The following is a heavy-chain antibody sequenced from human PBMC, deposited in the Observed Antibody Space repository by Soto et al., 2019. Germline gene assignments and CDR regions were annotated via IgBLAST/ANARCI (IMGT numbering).Heavy chain of an antibody. D-gene: IGHD2-15*01. V-gene: IGHV3-30*03. CDR1: GFSFTTYG. CDR2: ISSDGNNK. Sequence: GGSLRLSCAASGFSFTTYGIHWVRQAPGKGLEWVALISSDGNNKYYADSVKGRFTISRDNSKDTLYLQMNSLRAEDTALYYCARATTTREGGGSFDYWGQGTPVTVSS. CDR3: ARATTTREGGGSFDY. J-gene: IGHJ4*02.